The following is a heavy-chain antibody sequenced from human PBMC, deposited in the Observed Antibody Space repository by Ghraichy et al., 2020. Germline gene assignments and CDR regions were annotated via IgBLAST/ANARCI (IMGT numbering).Heavy chain of an antibody. D-gene: IGHD3-22*01. Sequence: SQTLSLTCAVYGGSFSGYYWSWIRQPPGKGLEWIGEINHSGSTNYNPSLKSRVTISVDTSKNQFSLKLSSVTAADTAVYYCARHYRLRLRKYYYDSSGYYLGYFDYWGQGTLVTVSS. CDR3: ARHYRLRLRKYYYDSSGYYLGYFDY. J-gene: IGHJ4*02. V-gene: IGHV4-34*01. CDR2: INHSGST. CDR1: GGSFSGYY.